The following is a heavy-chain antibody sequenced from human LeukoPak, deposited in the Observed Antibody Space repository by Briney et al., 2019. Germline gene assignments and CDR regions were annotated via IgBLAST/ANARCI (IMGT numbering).Heavy chain of an antibody. CDR3: ARTGYFTSGYDYGRRWFDP. D-gene: IGHD5-12*01. J-gene: IGHJ5*02. CDR1: GGSISSGDYC. Sequence: SQTLSLTCTVSGGSISSGDYCWSWIRQPPGKGLEWIGSIYYSGSTYYNPSLKSRVTISVDTSKNQFSLKLSSMTAADTAVYYCARTGYFTSGYDYGRRWFDPWGQGALVTDSS. CDR2: IYYSGST. V-gene: IGHV4-30-4*01.